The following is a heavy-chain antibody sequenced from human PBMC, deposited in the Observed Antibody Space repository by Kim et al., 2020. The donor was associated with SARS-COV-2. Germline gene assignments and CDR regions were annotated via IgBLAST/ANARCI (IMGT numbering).Heavy chain of an antibody. D-gene: IGHD4-17*01. CDR3: AREERTTAHYMEV. J-gene: IGHJ6*03. Sequence: YTADSVKGRFTISRDNAKNSLYLQMNSLGVDDTAVYYCAREERTTAHYMEVWGVGTPVTVSS. V-gene: IGHV3-11*01.